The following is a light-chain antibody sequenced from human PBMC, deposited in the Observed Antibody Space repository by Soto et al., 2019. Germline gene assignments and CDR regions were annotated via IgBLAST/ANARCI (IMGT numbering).Light chain of an antibody. V-gene: IGKV1-5*01. Sequence: DTQMTQSPSTLSASVGDRVTITCRASETISTWLAWYQQKPGQAPKLLIYSSSFLESGVPSRFSSSGSGTEFTLTISSLQPDDFATYYCLQYNDYSWTFGQGTKVQIK. CDR2: SSS. J-gene: IGKJ1*01. CDR3: LQYNDYSWT. CDR1: ETISTW.